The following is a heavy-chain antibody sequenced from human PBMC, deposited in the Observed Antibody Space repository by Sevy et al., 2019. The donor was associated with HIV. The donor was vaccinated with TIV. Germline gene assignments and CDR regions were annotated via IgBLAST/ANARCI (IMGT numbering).Heavy chain of an antibody. CDR3: ATVGAGIEAAGTVDAFDI. J-gene: IGHJ3*02. CDR1: GYTLTELS. V-gene: IGHV1-24*01. CDR2: FDPEDGET. D-gene: IGHD6-13*01. Sequence: ASVKVSCKVSGYTLTELSMHWVRQAPGKGLEWMGGFDPEDGETIYAQKFQGRVTMTEDTSTDTVYMELRSLRSEDTAVYYCATVGAGIEAAGTVDAFDIWGQGTMVTVSS.